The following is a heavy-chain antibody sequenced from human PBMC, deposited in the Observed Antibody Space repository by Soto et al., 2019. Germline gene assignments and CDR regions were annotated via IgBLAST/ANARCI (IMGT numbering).Heavy chain of an antibody. D-gene: IGHD3-3*01. V-gene: IGHV2-5*02. CDR1: GFSLTTSGVG. CDR2: IYWDDDK. CDR3: AHRVLRTVFGLVTTTAIYFDF. J-gene: IGHJ4*02. Sequence: QITLNESGPTVVRPTETLTLTCRFSGFSLTTSGVGVGWIHQSPGKAPEWLALIYWDDDKRYSASLKSRLTITRDTSKNQAVLTVSDLDPTDTATYYCAHRVLRTVFGLVTTTAIYFDFWGQGTPVAVSS.